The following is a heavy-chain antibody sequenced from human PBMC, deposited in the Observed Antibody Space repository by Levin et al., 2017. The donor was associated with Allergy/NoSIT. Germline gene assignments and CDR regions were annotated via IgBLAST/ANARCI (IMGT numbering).Heavy chain of an antibody. V-gene: IGHV2-70*11. J-gene: IGHJ4*02. CDR1: GFSLSTSGMS. D-gene: IGHD5-18*01. CDR3: ARMSYRYGLPNFDY. CDR2: IDWDDDK. Sequence: SGPTLVKPTQTLTLTCTFSGFSLSTSGMSVSWIRQPPGKALEWLARIDWDDDKYYNTSLETRLTISEDTSKKQVLLTMTNMDPVDTATYRCARMSYRYGLPNFDYWGLGTRVTVSS.